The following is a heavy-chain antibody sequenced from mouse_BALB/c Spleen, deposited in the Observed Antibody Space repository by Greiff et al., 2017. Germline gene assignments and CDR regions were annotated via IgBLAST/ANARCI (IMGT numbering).Heavy chain of an antibody. D-gene: IGHD2-14*01. CDR2: INPSNGRT. Sequence: QVQLQQPGAELVKPGASVKLSCKASGYTFTSYWMHWVKQRPGQGLEWIGDINPSNGRTNYNEKFKSKATLTVDKSSSTAYMQLRSLTSEDSAVYYYQARYDVYAMDYWGQGTSVTVSS. J-gene: IGHJ4*01. V-gene: IGHV1S81*02. CDR3: QARYDVYAMDY. CDR1: GYTFTSYW.